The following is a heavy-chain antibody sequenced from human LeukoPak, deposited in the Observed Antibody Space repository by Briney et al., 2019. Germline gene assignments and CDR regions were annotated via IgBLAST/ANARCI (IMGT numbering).Heavy chain of an antibody. Sequence: GGSLRLSCAASGFTFSNYWMTWVRQAPGKGLEWVANIKQDGSEKYYVDSVKGRFTISRDNAKNSLYLQMNSLRAEDTAVYYCARFGSQLLWRWFDPWGQGTLVTVSS. D-gene: IGHD2-2*01. V-gene: IGHV3-7*01. CDR2: IKQDGSEK. J-gene: IGHJ5*02. CDR1: GFTFSNYW. CDR3: ARFGSQLLWRWFDP.